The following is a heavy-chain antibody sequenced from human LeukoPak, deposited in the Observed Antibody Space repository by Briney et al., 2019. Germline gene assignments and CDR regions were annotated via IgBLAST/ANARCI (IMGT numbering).Heavy chain of an antibody. J-gene: IGHJ1*01. CDR1: GYSISSGYY. CDR2: IYHSGST. V-gene: IGHV4-38-2*02. Sequence: PSETLSLTCTVSGYSISSGYYWGWIRQPPGKGLEWIGSIYHSGSTYYNPSLKSRVTISVDTSKNQFSLKLSSVTAADTAVYYCARDPDYYYDSSGYYVPPSTEYFQHWGQGTLVTVSS. CDR3: ARDPDYYYDSSGYYVPPSTEYFQH. D-gene: IGHD3-22*01.